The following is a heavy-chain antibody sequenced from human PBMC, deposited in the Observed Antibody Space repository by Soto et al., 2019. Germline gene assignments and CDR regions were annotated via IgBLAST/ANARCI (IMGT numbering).Heavy chain of an antibody. D-gene: IGHD1-1*01. CDR2: VHISGHS. J-gene: IGHJ5*01. CDR3: ARVRQGCSANNCYFDP. Sequence: QVHLQESGPGLAAPSGTLSLTCTLSGGSVRAPDWWNWVRQSPDKGLEWIAEVHISGHSNYNPSLRSRVSVSIDSAKNQFYLNLNSVTAADTAIYYCARVRQGCSANNCYFDPWGQGTQVTIAS. V-gene: IGHV4-4*02. CDR1: GGSVRAPDW.